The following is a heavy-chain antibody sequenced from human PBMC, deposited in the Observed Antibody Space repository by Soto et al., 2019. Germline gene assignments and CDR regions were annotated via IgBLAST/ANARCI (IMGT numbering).Heavy chain of an antibody. CDR3: AKDQLLVIDY. CDR1: GFTFSSYA. V-gene: IGHV3-23*01. CDR2: ISGSGGST. Sequence: GRSLMISCAASGFTFSSYAMSWVRQAPGKGLEWVSAISGSGGSTYYEDAVKGRFTISRDNPKNTLYLQMNSLRAEDTAVYYCAKDQLLVIDYWGQGALVTVSS. D-gene: IGHD6-19*01. J-gene: IGHJ4*02.